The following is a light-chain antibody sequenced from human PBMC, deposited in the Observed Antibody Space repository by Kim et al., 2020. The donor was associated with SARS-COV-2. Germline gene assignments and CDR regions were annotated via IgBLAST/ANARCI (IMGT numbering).Light chain of an antibody. J-gene: IGLJ1*01. CDR3: SSYTWTTLYV. CDR1: SSDVGAYHY. V-gene: IGLV2-14*03. Sequence: GQSVTISCTGTSSDVGAYHYVSWYQQHPGKAPKLLIYDVSNRPSGVPDRFSGSKSGNTASLTISGLQADDEADYYCSSYTWTTLYVFGTGTKVTVL. CDR2: DVS.